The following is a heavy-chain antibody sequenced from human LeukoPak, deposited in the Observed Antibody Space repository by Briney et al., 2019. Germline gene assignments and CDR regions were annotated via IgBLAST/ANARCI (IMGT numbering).Heavy chain of an antibody. V-gene: IGHV4-39*01. D-gene: IGHD3-16*02. CDR2: IYYSGST. Sequence: SETLSLTCTVSGGSISSSSYYWGWIRQPPGKGLEWIGSIYYSGSTYYNPSLKSRVSISVDTSKNQLSLKLSSVTAADTAVYYCAGGGPLRLGELSLYLADYWGQGTLVTVSS. J-gene: IGHJ4*02. CDR1: GGSISSSSYY. CDR3: AGGGPLRLGELSLYLADY.